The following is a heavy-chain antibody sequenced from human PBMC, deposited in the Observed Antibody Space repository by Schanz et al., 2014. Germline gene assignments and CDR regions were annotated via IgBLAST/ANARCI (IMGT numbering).Heavy chain of an antibody. Sequence: QVQLIQSGAEVKKPGASVKVSCTASGYTFTSYDINWVRQAPGQGLEWMGRIIPILGIATYAQKFQGRLTITADTSTTTAYMELSGLRSEDTAVYYCARDRLECGAECYSVEVFEIWGQGTLVIVSS. V-gene: IGHV1-69*09. CDR3: ARDRLECGAECYSVEVFEI. CDR2: IIPILGIA. D-gene: IGHD2-21*01. CDR1: GYTFTSYD. J-gene: IGHJ4*02.